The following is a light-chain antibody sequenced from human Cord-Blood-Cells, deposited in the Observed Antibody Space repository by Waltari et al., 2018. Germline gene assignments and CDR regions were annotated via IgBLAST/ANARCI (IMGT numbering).Light chain of an antibody. V-gene: IGKV1-39*01. CDR2: AAS. Sequence: IQMTQSPSSLSASVVDRVNITCRASQSISSYLNWYQQKPGKAPKLLIYAASSLQSGVPSRFSGSGSGTDFTLTISSLQPEDFATYYCQQSYSTPPTFGGGTKVEIK. CDR3: QQSYSTPPT. J-gene: IGKJ4*01. CDR1: QSISSY.